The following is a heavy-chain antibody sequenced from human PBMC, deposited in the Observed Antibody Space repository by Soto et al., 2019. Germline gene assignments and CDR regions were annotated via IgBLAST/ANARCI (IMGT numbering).Heavy chain of an antibody. J-gene: IGHJ4*02. CDR3: AKGRTFFDF. V-gene: IGHV3-23*01. Sequence: GGSLRLSCAASGFAFSAYAMTWVRQAPGKGLEWVSDISDSDGGTHYADSVKGRFTISRDNAKNTLYLQMDRLRVEDAAVYYCAKGRTFFDFWGQGTLVTVST. CDR1: GFAFSAYA. CDR2: ISDSDGGT.